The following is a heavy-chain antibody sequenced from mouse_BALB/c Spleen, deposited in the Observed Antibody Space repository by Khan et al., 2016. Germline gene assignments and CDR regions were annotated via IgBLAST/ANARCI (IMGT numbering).Heavy chain of an antibody. CDR2: ISYSGST. V-gene: IGHV3-2*02. CDR1: GYSITSDYA. D-gene: IGHD1-2*01. Sequence: EVQLQESGPGLVKPSQSLSLTCTVTGYSITSDYAWNWIRQFPGNKLEWMGYISYSGSTSYNPSLKSRISITRDTYKNQFFLQLNSVTTEDTATDYCARTLLRLYYFDYWGQGTTLTVSS. J-gene: IGHJ2*01. CDR3: ARTLLRLYYFDY.